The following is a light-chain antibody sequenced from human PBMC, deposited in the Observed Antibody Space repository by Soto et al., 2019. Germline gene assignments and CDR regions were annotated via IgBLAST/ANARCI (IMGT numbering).Light chain of an antibody. J-gene: IGLJ2*01. Sequence: QSALTQPASVSGSPGQSITISCTGTSSDVGDYDYVSWYQQHPGNAPKLMISEVTNRPSGISNRFSGSKSGNTASLTISGLQAEDEAEYYCSSYTSSSTVVFGGGTKLTVL. CDR2: EVT. CDR3: SSYTSSSTVV. V-gene: IGLV2-14*01. CDR1: SSDVGDYDY.